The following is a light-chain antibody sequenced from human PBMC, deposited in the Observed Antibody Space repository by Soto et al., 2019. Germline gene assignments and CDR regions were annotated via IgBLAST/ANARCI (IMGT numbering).Light chain of an antibody. CDR3: SSYTRSTTRV. CDR2: DNN. V-gene: IGLV1-40*01. J-gene: IGLJ2*01. CDR1: RSNIGAGFD. Sequence: QSVLTQPPSVSGAPGQRVTISCTGTRSNIGAGFDVHWYQQLPGTAPKLLIYDNNNRPSGVPDRFSGSKSGTSASLAITGLQAEDEADYYCSSYTRSTTRVFGGGTKLTVL.